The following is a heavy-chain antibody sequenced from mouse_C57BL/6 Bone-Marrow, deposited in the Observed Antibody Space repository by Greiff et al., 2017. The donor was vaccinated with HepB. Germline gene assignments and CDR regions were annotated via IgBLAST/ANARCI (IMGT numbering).Heavy chain of an antibody. D-gene: IGHD2-3*01. CDR3: ARVYDGYYLPWFAY. CDR2: ILPGSGST. CDR1: GYTFTGYW. J-gene: IGHJ3*01. Sequence: QVQLQQSGAELMKPGASVKLSCKATGYTFTGYWIEWVKQRPGHGLEWIGEILPGSGSTNYNEKFKGKATFTADTSSNTAYMQLSSLTTEYSAIYYCARVYDGYYLPWFAYWGQGTLVTVSA. V-gene: IGHV1-9*01.